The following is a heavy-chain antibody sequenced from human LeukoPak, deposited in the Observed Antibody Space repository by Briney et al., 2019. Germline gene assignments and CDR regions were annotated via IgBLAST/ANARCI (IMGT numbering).Heavy chain of an antibody. V-gene: IGHV4-34*01. CDR3: ARLGVQLWTRGWFDP. Sequence: SETLSLTCAVYGGSFSGYYWSWIRQPPGKGLEWIGEINHRGSTNYNPSLKSRVTISVDTSKNQFSLKLSSVTAADTAVYYCARLGVQLWTRGWFDPWGQGTLVTVSS. D-gene: IGHD5-18*01. J-gene: IGHJ5*02. CDR2: INHRGST. CDR1: GGSFSGYY.